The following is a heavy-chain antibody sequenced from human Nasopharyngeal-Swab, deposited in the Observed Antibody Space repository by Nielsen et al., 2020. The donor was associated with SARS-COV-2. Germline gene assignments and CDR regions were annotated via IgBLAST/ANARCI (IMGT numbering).Heavy chain of an antibody. D-gene: IGHD3-3*02. J-gene: IGHJ6*02. CDR3: ARDHLVKGAPDYQFYGMGV. CDR1: GYTFTTYY. CDR2: INPGGGRT. V-gene: IGHV1-46*01. Sequence: ASVKVSCKASGYTFTTYYIHWVRQAPGQGLEWVGTINPGGGRTSYAQKFQDRVAMTRDTSTSTVYVELKSLTSEDTAVYYCARDHLVKGAPDYQFYGMGVWGQGTTVAVPS.